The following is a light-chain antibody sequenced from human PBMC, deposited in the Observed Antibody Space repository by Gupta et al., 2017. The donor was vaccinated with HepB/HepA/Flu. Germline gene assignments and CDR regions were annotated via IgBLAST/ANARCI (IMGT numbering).Light chain of an antibody. J-gene: IGKJ1*01. CDR1: QSVLYSSNNKNY. CDR2: WAS. CDR3: QQDDSTPPA. Sequence: DIVMTQSPDSLAVSLGERATINCKSSQSVLYSSNNKNYLAWYQQKPGQPPKLLIYWASTRESGVPDGFSGSGSGTDFTLTISSLQAEDVAVYYCQQDDSTPPAFGQGTKVEIK. V-gene: IGKV4-1*01.